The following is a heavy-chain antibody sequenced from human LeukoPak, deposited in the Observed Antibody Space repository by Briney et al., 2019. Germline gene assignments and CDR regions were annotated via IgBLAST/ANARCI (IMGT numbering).Heavy chain of an antibody. CDR1: GGSISSTTFS. J-gene: IGHJ4*02. CDR2: IYYSGST. CDR3: ARRSHDYSNYYFDY. V-gene: IGHV4-39*01. D-gene: IGHD4-4*01. Sequence: PSETLSLTCTVSGGSISSTTFSWGWIRQPPGKGLEWIGSIYYSGSTYYNPSLKSRVTISVDTSKNQFSLKLSSVTAADTAVYYCARRSHDYSNYYFDYWGQGTLVTVSS.